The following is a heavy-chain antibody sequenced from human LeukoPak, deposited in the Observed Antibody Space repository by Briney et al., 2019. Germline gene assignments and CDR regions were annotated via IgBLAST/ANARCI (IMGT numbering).Heavy chain of an antibody. V-gene: IGHV4-39*01. J-gene: IGHJ4*02. D-gene: IGHD2-21*01. CDR2: IYYSGST. CDR1: GGSMSSRSYY. CDR3: AGPSCGGDCYSGFDY. Sequence: PSETLSLTCTVSGGSMSSRSYYWGWIRQPPGKGLEWIGSIYYSGSTYYNPSLKSRVTISVDTPKNQFSLKLSSVTAADTAVYYCAGPSCGGDCYSGFDYWGQGTLVTVSS.